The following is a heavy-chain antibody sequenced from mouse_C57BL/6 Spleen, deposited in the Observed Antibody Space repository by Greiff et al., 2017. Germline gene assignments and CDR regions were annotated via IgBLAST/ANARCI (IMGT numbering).Heavy chain of an antibody. D-gene: IGHD1-1*01. CDR3: AREGYYGNPYYYAMDY. CDR1: GYTFTSYW. J-gene: IGHJ4*01. CDR2: INPSNGGT. Sequence: VQLQQPGTELVKPGASVKLSCKASGYTFTSYWMHWVKQRPGQGLEWIGNINPSNGGTNYNEKFKSKATLTVDKSSSTAYMQLSSLTSEDSAVYYCAREGYYGNPYYYAMDYWGQGTSVTVSS. V-gene: IGHV1-53*01.